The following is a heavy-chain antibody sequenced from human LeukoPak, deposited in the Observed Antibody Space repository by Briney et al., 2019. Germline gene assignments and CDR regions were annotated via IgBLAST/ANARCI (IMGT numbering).Heavy chain of an antibody. CDR3: AKDRPYCGGDCYGTYFDY. V-gene: IGHV3-9*01. J-gene: IGHJ4*02. CDR2: ISWNSGSI. D-gene: IGHD2-21*02. Sequence: PGRSLRLSCAASGFTFDDYTMHWVRQAPGKGLEWVSGISWNSGSIGYADSVKGRFTISRDNSKNTLYLQMNSLRAEDTAVYYCAKDRPYCGGDCYGTYFDYWGQGTLVTVSS. CDR1: GFTFDDYT.